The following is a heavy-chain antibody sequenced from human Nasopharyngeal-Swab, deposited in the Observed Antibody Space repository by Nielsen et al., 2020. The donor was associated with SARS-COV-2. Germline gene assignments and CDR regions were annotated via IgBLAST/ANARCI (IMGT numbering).Heavy chain of an antibody. CDR2: ISYDGSNK. CDR3: ARGDDFISADY. J-gene: IGHJ4*02. D-gene: IGHD3-3*01. V-gene: IGHV3-33*05. Sequence: WIRQPPGKGLEWVAVISYDGSNKYYADSVKGRFTISRDNAKNSLYLQMNSLRAEDTAVYYCARGDDFISADYWGQGTLVTVSS.